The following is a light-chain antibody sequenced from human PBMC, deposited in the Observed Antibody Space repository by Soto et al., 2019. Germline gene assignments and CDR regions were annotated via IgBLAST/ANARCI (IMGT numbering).Light chain of an antibody. CDR1: ESISKW. Sequence: DLQMTQSPSTLSASVGDRVTITCRASESISKWLAWYQQKPGTAPKLLIYDASTLESGVPSRFSGSGSGTEFTLTISSLQPDDFATYYCHSRAFGQGTRLEIK. CDR3: HSRA. CDR2: DAS. J-gene: IGKJ5*01. V-gene: IGKV1-5*01.